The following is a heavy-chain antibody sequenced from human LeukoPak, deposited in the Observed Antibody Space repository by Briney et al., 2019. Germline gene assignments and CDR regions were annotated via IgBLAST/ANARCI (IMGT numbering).Heavy chain of an antibody. CDR3: ARAGWYELSRYAFDI. V-gene: IGHV1-8*02. CDR1: GYTFTGYY. CDR2: INPNSGNT. J-gene: IGHJ3*02. Sequence: ASVKVSCKASGYTFTGYYMHWVRLAPGQGLEWMGWINPNSGNTGYAQKFQGRVTMTRNTSISTAYMELRSLRSDDTAVYYCARAGWYELSRYAFDIWGQGTMDTVS. D-gene: IGHD6-19*01.